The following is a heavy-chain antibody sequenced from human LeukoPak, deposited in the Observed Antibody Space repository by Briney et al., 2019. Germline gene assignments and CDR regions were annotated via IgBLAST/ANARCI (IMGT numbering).Heavy chain of an antibody. CDR1: GGSFSGYY. Sequence: SETLSLTCAVYGGSFSGYYWSWIRQPPGKGLEWIGEINHSGSTNYNPSLKSRVTISVDTSKNQFSLKLSSVTAADTAVYYCARVFLGYCSRTSCYNRWYFDYWGQGTLVTVSS. CDR3: ARVFLGYCSRTSCYNRWYFDY. CDR2: INHSGST. V-gene: IGHV4-34*01. J-gene: IGHJ4*02. D-gene: IGHD2-2*02.